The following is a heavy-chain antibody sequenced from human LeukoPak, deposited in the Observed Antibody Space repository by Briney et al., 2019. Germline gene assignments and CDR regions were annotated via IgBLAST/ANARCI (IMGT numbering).Heavy chain of an antibody. CDR3: ARHGLSVSLDC. D-gene: IGHD5/OR15-5a*01. J-gene: IGHJ4*02. V-gene: IGHV4-59*08. CDR2: IYYSGST. CDR1: GGSISSYY. Sequence: SEALSLTCTVPGGSISSYYWSWIRQPPGKGLEWIGYIYYSGSTNYNPSLKSRVTISVDTSKNQFSLKLSSVTAADTAVYYCARHGLSVSLDCWGQGTLVTVSS.